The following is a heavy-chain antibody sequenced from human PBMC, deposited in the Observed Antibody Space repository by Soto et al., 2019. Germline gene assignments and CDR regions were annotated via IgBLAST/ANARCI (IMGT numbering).Heavy chain of an antibody. CDR3: VKGEYYYDSSGYYPFDY. V-gene: IGHV3-64D*06. Sequence: GGSLRLSCSSSVFTFSIYAMHLVRQAPGKGLEYVSSISTNGGSTDYADFVKGRFTISRDNSKNTVYLQMSSLRVEDTAVYYCVKGEYYYDSSGYYPFDYWGQGTLVTYPQ. CDR2: ISTNGGST. D-gene: IGHD3-22*01. CDR1: VFTFSIYA. J-gene: IGHJ4*02.